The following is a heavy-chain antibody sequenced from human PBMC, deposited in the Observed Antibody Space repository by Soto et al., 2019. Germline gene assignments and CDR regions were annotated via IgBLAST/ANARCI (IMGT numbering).Heavy chain of an antibody. D-gene: IGHD3-16*01. J-gene: IGHJ4*02. Sequence: QVRLQESGPGLVEPSGTLSLTCAVSGGSISTDDWWTWVRQTPGKGLEWIGEAHHLVGTNYNASLRSRVTISIDKSKNQFSLELTSVTAADSAVYYCANWGGLNYPRLYWGPGTRVTVSS. CDR3: ANWGGLNYPRLY. V-gene: IGHV4-4*02. CDR1: GGSISTDDW. CDR2: AHHLVGT.